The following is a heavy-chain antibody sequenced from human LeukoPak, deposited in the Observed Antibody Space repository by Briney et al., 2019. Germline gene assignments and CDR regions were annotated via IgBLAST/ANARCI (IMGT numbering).Heavy chain of an antibody. CDR3: ARTPITTVRGVIRDNWFDP. J-gene: IGHJ5*02. V-gene: IGHV4-59*01. CDR2: IHYSGST. CDR1: GGSISSYC. D-gene: IGHD3-10*01. Sequence: PSETLSLTCTVSGGSISSYCWSWIRQPPGKGLEWIGFIHYSGSTSYNPFLKSRVTISVDTSKNQLSLRLSSVTAADTAVYYCARTPITTVRGVIRDNWFDPWGQGTLVTVSS.